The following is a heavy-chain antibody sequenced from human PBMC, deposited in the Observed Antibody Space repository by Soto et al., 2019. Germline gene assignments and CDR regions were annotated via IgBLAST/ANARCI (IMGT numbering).Heavy chain of an antibody. D-gene: IGHD3-22*01. CDR1: GVTFSSYA. Sequence: ASVKVSCKACGVTFSSYAISWVRQAPGQGLEWMGGIIPIFGTANYAQKFQGRVTITADESTSTAYMELSSLRSEDTAVYYCASAVIVVAGGYYGMDVWGQGTTVTVSS. V-gene: IGHV1-69*13. J-gene: IGHJ6*02. CDR3: ASAVIVVAGGYYGMDV. CDR2: IIPIFGTA.